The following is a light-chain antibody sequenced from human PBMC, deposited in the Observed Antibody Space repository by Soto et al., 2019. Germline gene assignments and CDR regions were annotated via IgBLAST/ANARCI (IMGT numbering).Light chain of an antibody. V-gene: IGKV3-20*01. CDR2: GAS. J-gene: IGKJ1*01. CDR1: QTVTSSK. Sequence: EIVLTQSPGTLSLSPGERATLSCRASQTVTSSKLAWDQQKPGQVPKVLIYGASSRATCIPDRFTDNGSGTDFTLTISRLEPEDLAVYYCQQYCSSPRTFGQGTKVEIK. CDR3: QQYCSSPRT.